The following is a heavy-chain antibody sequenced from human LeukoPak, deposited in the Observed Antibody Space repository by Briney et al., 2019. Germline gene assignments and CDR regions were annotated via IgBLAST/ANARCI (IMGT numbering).Heavy chain of an antibody. J-gene: IGHJ4*02. V-gene: IGHV3-23*01. CDR1: GFTFTNYA. CDR2: ISGSGGST. D-gene: IGHD6-19*01. Sequence: GGSRRLSCAASGFTFTNYAMSWVRQAPGKGLEWISAISGSGGSTYYSDSVKGRFTISRDNSKNTLYLQMNSLRAEDTAVYYCAKAFDRLPPPVEWAGTDYWGQGTLVTVSS. CDR3: AKAFDRLPPPVEWAGTDY.